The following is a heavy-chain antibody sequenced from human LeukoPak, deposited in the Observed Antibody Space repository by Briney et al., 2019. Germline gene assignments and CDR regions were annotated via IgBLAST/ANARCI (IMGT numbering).Heavy chain of an antibody. CDR3: ARDQIYYDSSGYSLYAFDI. CDR2: IYTSGTT. CDR1: GGSISSYY. J-gene: IGHJ3*02. V-gene: IGHV4-4*07. D-gene: IGHD3-22*01. Sequence: PSETLSLTCTVSGGSISSYYWSWIRQPAGKGLEWIGRIYTSGTTNYNPSLKSRVTMSVDTSKNQFSLKLSSVTAADTAVYYCARDQIYYDSSGYSLYAFDIWGQGTMVTVSS.